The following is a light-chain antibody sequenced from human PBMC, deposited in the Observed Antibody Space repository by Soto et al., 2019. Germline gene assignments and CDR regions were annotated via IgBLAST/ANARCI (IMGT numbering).Light chain of an antibody. CDR2: DAS. V-gene: IGKV3-11*01. CDR1: QSVGDY. CDR3: QQRGNLYT. Sequence: EIVLTQSPATLSLSLGERVTLSCRASQSVGDYLAWYQQQPGQPPRLLISDASNRAAGIPARFSGSGSGTDFTLTISSLEPEDFAVYYCQQRGNLYTFGQGTKLEIK. J-gene: IGKJ2*01.